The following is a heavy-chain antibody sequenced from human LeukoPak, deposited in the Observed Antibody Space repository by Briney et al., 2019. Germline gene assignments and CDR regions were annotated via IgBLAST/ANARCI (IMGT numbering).Heavy chain of an antibody. D-gene: IGHD6-6*01. CDR1: GGSFSGYD. J-gene: IGHJ3*02. CDR3: ARSAPARHLNDAFDI. V-gene: IGHV4-34*01. CDR2: INHSGST. Sequence: SETLSLTCAVSGGSFSGYDWSWIRQPPGKGLEWIGEINHSGSTNYNPSLKSRVTISVDTSTNQFSLKLSSVTAADTAVYYCARSAPARHLNDAFDIWGQGTRVIVSS.